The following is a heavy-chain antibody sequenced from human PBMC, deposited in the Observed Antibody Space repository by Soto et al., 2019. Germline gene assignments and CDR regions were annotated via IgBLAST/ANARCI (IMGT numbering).Heavy chain of an antibody. D-gene: IGHD5-12*01. CDR1: GFYLSSYY. CDR3: ARFSGGFDY. Sequence: SETLSLTSPCSGFYLSSYYWIWIRQPPGKGLEWIGYIYYSGSTYYNPSLKSRVTISVDTSKNQFSLKLSSVTAADTAVYYCARFSGGFDYWGQGNLVTVSS. CDR2: IYYSGST. J-gene: IGHJ4*02. V-gene: IGHV4-59*06.